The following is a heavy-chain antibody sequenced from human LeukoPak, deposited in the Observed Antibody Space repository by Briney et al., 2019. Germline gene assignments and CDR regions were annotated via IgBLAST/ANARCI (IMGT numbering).Heavy chain of an antibody. CDR1: GFTLRSYG. J-gene: IGHJ4*02. CDR2: IKQEGSEK. D-gene: IGHD2-2*01. V-gene: IGHV3-7*01. CDR3: ARVHCTSPSCWGALYFHY. Sequence: GGSLRLSCAASGFTLRSYGMTWVRQAPGKGLNWLAHIKQEGSEKYYVDSLKGRFTFSRDNGKNSLYLQLNSRRAEDMAVYYCARVHCTSPSCWGALYFHYWGQGTLVIVSS.